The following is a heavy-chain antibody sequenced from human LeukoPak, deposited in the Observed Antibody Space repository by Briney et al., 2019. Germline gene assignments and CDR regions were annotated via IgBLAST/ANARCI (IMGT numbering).Heavy chain of an antibody. CDR2: INHSGSA. D-gene: IGHD2-15*01. V-gene: IGHV4-34*01. CDR3: ARLRVVVAAKTFDY. CDR1: GGSFSGYY. J-gene: IGHJ4*02. Sequence: PSETLSLTCAVSGGSFSGYYWTWIRQPPGKGLEWIGEINHSGSANYSPSLMSRVTISLDTSKNHFSLNLSSVTAADTAVYYCARLRVVVAAKTFDYWGQGTLVTVSS.